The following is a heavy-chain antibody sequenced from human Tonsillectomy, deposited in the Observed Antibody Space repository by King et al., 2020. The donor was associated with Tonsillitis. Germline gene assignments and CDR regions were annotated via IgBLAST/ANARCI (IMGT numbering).Heavy chain of an antibody. D-gene: IGHD5-24*01. CDR2: ISSSSIST. V-gene: IGHV3-11*05. Sequence: VQLVESGGGLVKPGGSLRLSCAASGFTFSDYYMNWIRQAPGKGLEWVSYISSSSISTNYADSVKGRFTISRDNSKNSLYLQMNSLRAGDTAVYYCARDLSRDASDAFAIWGQGTMVTVSS. CDR1: GFTFSDYY. CDR3: ARDLSRDASDAFAI. J-gene: IGHJ3*02.